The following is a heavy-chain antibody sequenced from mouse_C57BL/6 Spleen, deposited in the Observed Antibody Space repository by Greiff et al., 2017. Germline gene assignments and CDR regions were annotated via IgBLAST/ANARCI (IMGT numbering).Heavy chain of an antibody. CDR1: GYTFPDYE. V-gene: IGHV1-15*01. Sequence: VQLQQSGAELVRPGASVTLSCKASGYTFPDYEMHWVKQTPVHGLEWIGAIDPETGGTAYNQKFKGKAILTADKSSSTAYMELRSLTSEDSAVYYCTGTNYAMDYWGQGTSVTVSS. J-gene: IGHJ4*01. CDR3: TGTNYAMDY. D-gene: IGHD4-1*01. CDR2: IDPETGGT.